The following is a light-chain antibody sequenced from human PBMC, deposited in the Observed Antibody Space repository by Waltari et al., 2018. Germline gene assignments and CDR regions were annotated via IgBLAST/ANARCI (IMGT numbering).Light chain of an antibody. CDR1: SSKIGTNY. Sequence: YVLTQPPSVSAAPGQKVSITCSGSSSKIGTNYVNCYHQIPGSAPKLLIYDIDKRPAGIPDRFSGSRSGTSATLRIPGLQTGDESDYYCATWDSSLSAGAFGPGTKVTVL. V-gene: IGLV1-51*01. J-gene: IGLJ1*01. CDR3: ATWDSSLSAGA. CDR2: DID.